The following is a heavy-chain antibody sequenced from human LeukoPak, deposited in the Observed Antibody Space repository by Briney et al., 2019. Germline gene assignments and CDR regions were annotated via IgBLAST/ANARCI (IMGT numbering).Heavy chain of an antibody. CDR3: VRVSTASGGAFDV. V-gene: IGHV4-34*01. J-gene: IGHJ3*01. CDR1: GESLQSFY. D-gene: IGHD2-21*02. Sequence: SETLSLTCAVYGESLQSFYWSWIRQPPGKGPEWIGEIDHIGRTKYNPSLESRLTTSADTSKNQFSLNLTSVTAADTAMYYCVRVSTASGGAFDVWGQGTMVTVSS. CDR2: IDHIGRT.